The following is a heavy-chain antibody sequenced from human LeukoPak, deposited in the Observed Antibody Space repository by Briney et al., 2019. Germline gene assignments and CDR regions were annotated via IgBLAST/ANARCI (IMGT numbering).Heavy chain of an antibody. CDR1: GVSISSSRYY. D-gene: IGHD6-19*01. CDR2: IFYSGST. CDR3: ARLLCAGTSGCPDLDY. V-gene: IGHV4-39*01. J-gene: IGHJ4*02. Sequence: TSETLSLTCTVSGVSISSSRYYWGWIRQPPGKGLEWIGNIFYSGSTYYNPSLKSRVTISVDTSKNQFSLKLGSVTAADTAPYYCARLLCAGTSGCPDLDYWGQGTLVTVSS.